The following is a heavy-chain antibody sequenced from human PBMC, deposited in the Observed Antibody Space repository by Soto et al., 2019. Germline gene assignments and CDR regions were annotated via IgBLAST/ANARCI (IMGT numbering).Heavy chain of an antibody. Sequence: GASVKVSCKASGYTFTSYGISWVRQAPGQGLEWMVCISAYNGNTNYAQKLLGRVTMTTDTSTSTAYMELRSLRSDDTAVYYCATSYSSSANLDYWGQGTLVTVSS. V-gene: IGHV1-18*04. D-gene: IGHD6-6*01. J-gene: IGHJ4*02. CDR2: ISAYNGNT. CDR1: GYTFTSYG. CDR3: ATSYSSSANLDY.